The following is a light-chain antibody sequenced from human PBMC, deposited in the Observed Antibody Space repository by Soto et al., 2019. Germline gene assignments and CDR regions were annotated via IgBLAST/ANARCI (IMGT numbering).Light chain of an antibody. CDR1: SSDVGGYDH. CDR2: EVN. CDR3: SSYKSSSNLV. Sequence: QSVLAQPASVSGSPGQSITISCTGTSSDVGGYDHVSWYQQYSGKAPKLMIYEVNNRPSGVSNRFSGSKSGNTASLTISGLQAEDEADYYCSSYKSSSNLVFGTGTKVTVL. V-gene: IGLV2-14*01. J-gene: IGLJ1*01.